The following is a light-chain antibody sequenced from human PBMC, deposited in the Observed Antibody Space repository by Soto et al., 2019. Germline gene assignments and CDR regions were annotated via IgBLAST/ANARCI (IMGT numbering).Light chain of an antibody. Sequence: IVMTQSPSTVSLSPGERATLSCRASQSVSSYLAWYQQKPGQAPRLLIHDASNRATGIPARFSGSGSGTDFTLTISSLQSEDFAVYYCQQRSNWPWTFGQGTKVDIK. CDR1: QSVSSY. J-gene: IGKJ1*01. CDR3: QQRSNWPWT. CDR2: DAS. V-gene: IGKV3-11*01.